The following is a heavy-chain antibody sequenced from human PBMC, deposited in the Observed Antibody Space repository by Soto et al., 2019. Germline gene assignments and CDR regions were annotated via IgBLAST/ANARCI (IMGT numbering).Heavy chain of an antibody. CDR2: ISYDGSNK. Sequence: QVQLVESGGGVVQPGRSLRLSCAASGFTFSSYAMHWVRQAPGKGLEWVAVISYDGSNKYYADSVKGRFTISRDNSKNALYLQMTSLRAEDTAVYYCAREAGTVPAREGYFDLWGRGTLVTVSS. V-gene: IGHV3-30-3*01. CDR1: GFTFSSYA. D-gene: IGHD4-17*01. J-gene: IGHJ2*01. CDR3: AREAGTVPAREGYFDL.